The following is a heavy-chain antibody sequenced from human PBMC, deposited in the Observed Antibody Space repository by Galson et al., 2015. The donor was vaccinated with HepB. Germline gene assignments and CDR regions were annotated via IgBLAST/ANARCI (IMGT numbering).Heavy chain of an antibody. CDR3: ARDAGYCGSTSCDYYYYYYMDV. CDR2: ISAYNGNT. Sequence: SVKVSCKASGYTFTSYGISWVRQAPGQGLEWMGWISAYNGNTNYAQKLQGRVTMTTDTSTSTAYMELRSLRSDDTAVYYCARDAGYCGSTSCDYYYYYYMDVWSRGTTVTVSS. J-gene: IGHJ6*03. D-gene: IGHD2-2*01. V-gene: IGHV1-18*01. CDR1: GYTFTSYG.